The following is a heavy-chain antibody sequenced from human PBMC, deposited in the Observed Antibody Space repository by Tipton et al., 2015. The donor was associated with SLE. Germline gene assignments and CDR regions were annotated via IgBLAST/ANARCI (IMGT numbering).Heavy chain of an antibody. CDR2: IHSSGTT. CDR1: GGAVIHNY. J-gene: IGHJ4*02. Sequence: TLSLTCSVSGGAVIHNYWSWIRQPPGKGLEWIGYIHSSGTTKYNSSLRSRVTISVDTPKNQFSLKLSSVTAADTAVYYCARGISSGWWNYWGQGNLVTVSS. V-gene: IGHV4-59*02. CDR3: ARGISSGWWNY. D-gene: IGHD6-19*01.